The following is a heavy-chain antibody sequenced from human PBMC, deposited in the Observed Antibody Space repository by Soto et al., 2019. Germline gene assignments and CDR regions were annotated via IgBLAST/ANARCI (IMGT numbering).Heavy chain of an antibody. CDR2: ISAYNGNT. CDR3: ERDTGLFYCISTSCRPHCSGGSCSDS. V-gene: IGHV1-18*01. CDR1: GYTFTSYG. Sequence: QVQLVQSGAEVKKPGASVKVSCKASGYTFTSYGISWVRQAPGQGLEWMGWISAYNGNTNYAQKLKGRVTMTTDTSTSRAYMELRSLRSDDTAVYYWERDTGLFYCISTSCRPHCSGGSCSDSWGQGTLVTVSS. D-gene: IGHD2-15*01. J-gene: IGHJ4*02.